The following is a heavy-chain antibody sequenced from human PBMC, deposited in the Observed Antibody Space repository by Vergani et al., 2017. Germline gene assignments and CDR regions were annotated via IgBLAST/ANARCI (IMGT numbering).Heavy chain of an antibody. CDR1: GYSFTSYW. Sequence: VQLVQSGAEVKKPGESLKISCKGSGYSFTSYWIGWVRQMPGKGLEWMGWINPNSGGTNYAQKFQGRVTMTRDTSISTAYMELSRLRSDDTAVYYCARESDYSNYVGFDYWGQGTLVTVSS. D-gene: IGHD4-11*01. V-gene: IGHV1-2*02. CDR2: INPNSGGT. CDR3: ARESDYSNYVGFDY. J-gene: IGHJ4*02.